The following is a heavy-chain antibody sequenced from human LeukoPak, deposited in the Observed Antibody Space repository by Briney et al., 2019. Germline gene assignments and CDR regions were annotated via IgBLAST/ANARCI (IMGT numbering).Heavy chain of an antibody. CDR1: GYSFTSYW. Sequence: GASLQISCKGSGYSFTSYWISWVRQLPGKGLEWMGRIGPSDSYTNYSPSFQGHVTISSDKSISTAYLHWSSLKASDTAMYYCASPVGDSYGSGLDYWGQGTLVTVSS. D-gene: IGHD3-10*01. V-gene: IGHV5-10-1*01. CDR3: ASPVGDSYGSGLDY. CDR2: IGPSDSYT. J-gene: IGHJ4*02.